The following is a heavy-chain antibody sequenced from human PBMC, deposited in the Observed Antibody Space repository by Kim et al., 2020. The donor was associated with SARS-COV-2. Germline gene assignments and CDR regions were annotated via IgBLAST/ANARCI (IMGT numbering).Heavy chain of an antibody. CDR2: IYYTGST. Sequence: SETLSLTCTVSGGSISSYYWSWIRQPPGKGLEWIGYIYYTGSTNYNPSLKSRVTISVDTSKNQTSLKMSSVTAADTAVYYCARDRGADYSNEFDYWGQGTLVTVSS. D-gene: IGHD4-4*01. CDR3: ARDRGADYSNEFDY. J-gene: IGHJ4*02. V-gene: IGHV4-59*01. CDR1: GGSISSYY.